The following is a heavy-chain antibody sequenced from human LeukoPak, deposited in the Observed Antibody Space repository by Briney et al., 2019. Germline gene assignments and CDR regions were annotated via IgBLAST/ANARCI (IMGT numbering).Heavy chain of an antibody. J-gene: IGHJ4*02. CDR2: IYTSGST. V-gene: IGHV4-61*02. D-gene: IGHD3-3*01. Sequence: SQTLSLTCTVSGGSISSGSYYWSWIRQPAGKGLEWIGRIYTSGSTNYNPSLKSRVTISVDTSKNQFSPKLSSVTAADTAVYYCARGVGGGFLGYWGQGTLVIVSS. CDR1: GGSISSGSYY. CDR3: ARGVGGGFLGY.